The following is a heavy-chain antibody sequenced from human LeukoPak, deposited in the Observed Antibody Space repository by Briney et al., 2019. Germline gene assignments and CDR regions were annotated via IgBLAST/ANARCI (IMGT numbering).Heavy chain of an antibody. J-gene: IGHJ5*02. Sequence: SETLSLTCTVSGGSISSSSYYWGWIRQPPGKGLEWIGSIYYSGSTYYNPSLKSRATISVDTSKNQFSLKLSSVTAADTAVYYCARHTYYYDSSGYYPNWFDPWGQGTLVTVSS. D-gene: IGHD3-22*01. CDR3: ARHTYYYDSSGYYPNWFDP. V-gene: IGHV4-39*01. CDR2: IYYSGST. CDR1: GGSISSSSYY.